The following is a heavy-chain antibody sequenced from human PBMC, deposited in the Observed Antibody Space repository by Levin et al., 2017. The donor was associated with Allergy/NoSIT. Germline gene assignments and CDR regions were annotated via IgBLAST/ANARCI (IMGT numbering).Heavy chain of an antibody. V-gene: IGHV3-30*03. J-gene: IGHJ4*02. Sequence: GGSLRLSCAASGFTFSSYGMHWVRQAPGKGLEWVAVISYDGSNKYYADSVKGRFTISRDNSKNTLYLQMNSLRAEDTAVYYCAIDDSGSGFDYWGQGTLVTVSS. CDR1: GFTFSSYG. D-gene: IGHD6-19*01. CDR3: AIDDSGSGFDY. CDR2: ISYDGSNK.